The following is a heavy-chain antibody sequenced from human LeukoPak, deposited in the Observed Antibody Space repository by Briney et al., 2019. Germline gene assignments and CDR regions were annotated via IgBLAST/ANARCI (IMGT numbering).Heavy chain of an antibody. J-gene: IGHJ4*02. CDR1: GGSFSGYY. D-gene: IGHD1-14*01. Sequence: SETLSLTCAVYGGSFSGYYWSWIRQPPGKGLEWIGEINHSGSTNYNPSLKSRVTISVDTSKNQFSLKLSSVTAADTAVYYCAYNRNFALDNWGQGTLVTVSS. V-gene: IGHV4-34*01. CDR2: INHSGST. CDR3: AYNRNFALDN.